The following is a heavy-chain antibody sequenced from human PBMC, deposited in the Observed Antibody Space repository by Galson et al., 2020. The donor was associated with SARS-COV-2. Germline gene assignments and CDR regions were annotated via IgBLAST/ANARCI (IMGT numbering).Heavy chain of an antibody. CDR2: IYTSGST. CDR1: GGSISSYY. D-gene: IGHD3-10*01. CDR3: ARGERPDGSGRTPFRHYYYYGMDV. V-gene: IGHV4-4*07. J-gene: IGHJ6*02. Sequence: ASETLSLTCTVSGGSISSYYWSWIRQPAGKGLEWIGRIYTSGSTNYNPSLKSRVTMSVDTSKNQFSLKLSSVTAADTAVYYCARGERPDGSGRTPFRHYYYYGMDVWGQGTTVTVSS.